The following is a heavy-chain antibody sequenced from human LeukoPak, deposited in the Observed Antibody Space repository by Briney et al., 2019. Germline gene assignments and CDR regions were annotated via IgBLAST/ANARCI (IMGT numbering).Heavy chain of an antibody. Sequence: PSETLSLTCAVYGGSFSGYYWSWIRQPPGKGLEWIGEINHSGSTNYNPSLKSRVTISVDTSKNQFSLKLSSVTAADTAVYYCARERGRSYGSVPYYYHYMDVWGKGTTVTVSS. CDR2: INHSGST. CDR3: ARERGRSYGSVPYYYHYMDV. D-gene: IGHD5-18*01. CDR1: GGSFSGYY. J-gene: IGHJ6*03. V-gene: IGHV4-34*01.